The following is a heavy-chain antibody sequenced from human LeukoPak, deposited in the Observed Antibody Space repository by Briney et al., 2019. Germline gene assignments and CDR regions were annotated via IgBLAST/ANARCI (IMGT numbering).Heavy chain of an antibody. J-gene: IGHJ4*02. V-gene: IGHV3-33*01. CDR3: AVGIAARPVY. Sequence: GRSLRLSCAASGFTFSSYGMHWVRQAPGKGLEWVAVMWYDGSNKYYADSVKGRFTISRDNSKNTLYLQMNSLRAEDTAVYYCAVGIAARPVYWGQGTLVTVSS. D-gene: IGHD6-6*01. CDR1: GFTFSSYG. CDR2: MWYDGSNK.